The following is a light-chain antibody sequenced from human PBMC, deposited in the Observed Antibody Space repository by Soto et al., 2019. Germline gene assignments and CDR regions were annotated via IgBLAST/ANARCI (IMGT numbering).Light chain of an antibody. Sequence: DIQMTQSPSSLSASVGDRVTITCRASQSISSYLNWYQQKPGKAPKLLIYAASSLQSGVPSRFSGSGSGTDFTLTISSLQPEEFATYYCQQSYRSQWTFGQGTKVEIK. CDR2: AAS. J-gene: IGKJ1*01. V-gene: IGKV1-39*01. CDR1: QSISSY. CDR3: QQSYRSQWT.